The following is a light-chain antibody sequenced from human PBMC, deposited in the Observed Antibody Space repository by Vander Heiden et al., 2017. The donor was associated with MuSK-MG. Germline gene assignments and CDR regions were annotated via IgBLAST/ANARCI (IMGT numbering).Light chain of an antibody. Sequence: DIQMTQSPSSLSASVGDRVTITCQASQDISYYLNWYQQKPGKAPKLLIYDASTLQGGVPSRFSGSGSGTDFTFTISGLQTEDSATYYCQQYDNLPRYTFGQGTKVEIK. CDR3: QQYDNLPRYT. CDR2: DAS. CDR1: QDISYY. J-gene: IGKJ2*01. V-gene: IGKV1-33*01.